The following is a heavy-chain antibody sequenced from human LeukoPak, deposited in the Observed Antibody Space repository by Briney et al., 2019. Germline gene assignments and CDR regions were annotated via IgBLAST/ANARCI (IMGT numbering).Heavy chain of an antibody. D-gene: IGHD3-3*01. CDR2: IKTDGLET. J-gene: IGHJ3*02. V-gene: IGHV3-74*01. CDR1: GFNFNDYW. Sequence: GSLRLSCAASGFNFNDYWMHWIRQAPGKGLVWVSRIKTDGLETSYADSVKGRFTVSRDNAKNTLYLQMNSLRAEDTAVYYCARVMSGYYVVLDIWGQGTMVTVSS. CDR3: ARVMSGYYVVLDI.